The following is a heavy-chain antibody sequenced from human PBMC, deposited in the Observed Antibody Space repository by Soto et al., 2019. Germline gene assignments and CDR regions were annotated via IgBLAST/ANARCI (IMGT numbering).Heavy chain of an antibody. Sequence: QITLKESGPTLVKPTQTLTLTCTFSGFSLSTSGVGVGWIRQPPGKALEWLALIYWDDDKRYSPSLKSRLTITQETSQKPVVLKSAHNDPVDTGTFFCGHKNPFPLPIFLFLFYFWGQGTLVTVSS. CDR3: GHKNPFPLPIFLFLFYF. CDR2: IYWDDDK. CDR1: GFSLSTSGVG. V-gene: IGHV2-5*02. J-gene: IGHJ4*02. D-gene: IGHD3-3*02.